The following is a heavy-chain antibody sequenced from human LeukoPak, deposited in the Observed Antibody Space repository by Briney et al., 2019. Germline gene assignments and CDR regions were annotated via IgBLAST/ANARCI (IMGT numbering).Heavy chain of an antibody. CDR1: GFTVSSNH. J-gene: IGHJ4*02. CDR3: ARDEDSSGWFSNFDY. Sequence: GGSLRLSCAASGFTVSSNHMSWVRQAPGKGLEWVSVIYSVGSTYYADSVKDRFTISRDNSKNTLYLQMNSLRADDTAVYYCARDEDSSGWFSNFDYWGQGTLVTVSS. D-gene: IGHD6-19*01. V-gene: IGHV3-66*01. CDR2: IYSVGST.